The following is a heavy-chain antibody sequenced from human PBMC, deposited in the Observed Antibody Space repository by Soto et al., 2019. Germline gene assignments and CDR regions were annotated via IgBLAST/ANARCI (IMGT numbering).Heavy chain of an antibody. V-gene: IGHV4-59*01. J-gene: IGHJ6*02. Sequence: SETLSLTCTVSGGSISSYYWSWIRQPPEKGLEWIAYIYYSGSTNYNPSLKGRVTISVDTSKNQFSLKLSSVTAADTAAYYCARGDGSVTAGYYYYGMDVWGQGTTVTVSS. CDR3: ARGDGSVTAGYYYYGMDV. D-gene: IGHD1-26*01. CDR2: IYYSGST. CDR1: GGSISSYY.